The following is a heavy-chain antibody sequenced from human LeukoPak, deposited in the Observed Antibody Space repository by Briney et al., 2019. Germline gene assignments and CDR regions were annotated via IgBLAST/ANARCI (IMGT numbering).Heavy chain of an antibody. CDR1: GFTFRNYG. CDR2: ISPGGDTP. V-gene: IGHV3-23*01. CDR3: AKPYPAIDAFDI. Sequence: GGSLRLSCVASGFTFRNYGMNWVRQAPGKGLEWVSGISPGGDTPYYADSVRGRFTISRDNSKNTLYLQMNSLRAEDTAVYYCAKPYPAIDAFDIWGQGTMVTASS. J-gene: IGHJ3*02. D-gene: IGHD6-25*01.